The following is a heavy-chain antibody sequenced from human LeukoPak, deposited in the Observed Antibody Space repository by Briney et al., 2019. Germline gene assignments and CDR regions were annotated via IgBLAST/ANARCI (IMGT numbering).Heavy chain of an antibody. V-gene: IGHV1-3*01. J-gene: IGHJ5*02. CDR1: GYTFTSYA. Sequence: EASVKVSCKASGYTFTSYAMHWVRQAPGQRLEWMGWINAGNGNTKYSQKFQGRVTITRDTSASTAYMELSSLRSEDTAVYYCARVPIVVVPAAHPPPFDPWGQGTLVTVSS. CDR2: INAGNGNT. CDR3: ARVPIVVVPAAHPPPFDP. D-gene: IGHD2-2*01.